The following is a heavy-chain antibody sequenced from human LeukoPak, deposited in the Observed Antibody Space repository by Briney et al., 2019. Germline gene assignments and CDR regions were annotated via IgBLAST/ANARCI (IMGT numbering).Heavy chain of an antibody. V-gene: IGHV4-31*03. D-gene: IGHD6-13*01. CDR1: GGSISSGGYY. Sequence: SETLSLTCTVSGGSISSGGYYWSWIRQHPGKGLEWIGYIYYSGSTYYNLSLKSRVTISVDTSKNQFSLKLSSVTAADTAVYYCARVTAAADSQTWGQGTLVTVSS. CDR3: ARVTAAADSQT. CDR2: IYYSGST. J-gene: IGHJ5*02.